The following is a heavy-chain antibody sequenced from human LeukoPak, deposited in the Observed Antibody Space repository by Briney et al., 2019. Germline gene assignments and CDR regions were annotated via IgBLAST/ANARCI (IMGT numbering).Heavy chain of an antibody. J-gene: IGHJ2*01. D-gene: IGHD7-27*01. CDR3: ARLGPRYWYFDL. Sequence: PSETLSLTCAVSGYSISSGYYWAWIRQPPGKGLEWIGRIYHSGSTYCNPSLKSRVTISVDTSKNQFSLKLSSVTAADTAVYYCARLGPRYWYFDLWGRGTLVTVSS. CDR1: GYSISSGYY. CDR2: IYHSGST. V-gene: IGHV4-38-2*01.